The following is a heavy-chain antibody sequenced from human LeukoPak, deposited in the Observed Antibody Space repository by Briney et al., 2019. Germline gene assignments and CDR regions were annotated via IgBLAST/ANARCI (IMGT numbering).Heavy chain of an antibody. V-gene: IGHV1-58*01. CDR3: AADSYSGDHYYYYSMDV. J-gene: IGHJ6*03. D-gene: IGHD7-27*01. CDR2: IVVGSGNT. CDR1: GFTFTSSA. Sequence: SVKVSCKASGFTFTSSAVQWVRQARGQRLEWIGWIVVGSGNTNYAQKFQERVTITRDMSTSTAYMELSSLRSEDTAVYYCAADSYSGDHYYYYSMDVWAKGPRSPSP.